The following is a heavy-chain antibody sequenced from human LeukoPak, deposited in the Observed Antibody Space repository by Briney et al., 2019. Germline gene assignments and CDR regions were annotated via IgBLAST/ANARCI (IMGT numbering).Heavy chain of an antibody. CDR3: ARVRGRSTSEYAFDI. CDR2: INPNSGGT. J-gene: IGHJ3*02. V-gene: IGHV1-2*04. D-gene: IGHD1-14*01. Sequence: ASVKVSCKASGYTFTSYGISWVRQAPGQGLEWMGWINPNSGGTNYAQKFQGWVTMTRDTSISTAYMELSRLRSDDTAVYYCARVRGRSTSEYAFDIWGQGTMVTVSS. CDR1: GYTFTSYG.